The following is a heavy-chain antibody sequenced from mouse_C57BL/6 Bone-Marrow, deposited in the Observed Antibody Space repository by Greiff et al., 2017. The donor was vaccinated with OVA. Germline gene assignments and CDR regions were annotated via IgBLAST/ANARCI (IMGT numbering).Heavy chain of an antibody. Sequence: QVQLQQPGAELVKPGASVKLSCKASGYTFTSYWMQWVKQRPGQGLEWIGEIDPSDSYTNYTQKFKGKATLTVDTSSSTAYRQLSSLTSEDSAVYDCARQNYYGSSYFDYWGQGTTLTVSS. V-gene: IGHV1-50*01. CDR3: ARQNYYGSSYFDY. D-gene: IGHD1-1*01. CDR2: IDPSDSYT. J-gene: IGHJ2*01. CDR1: GYTFTSYW.